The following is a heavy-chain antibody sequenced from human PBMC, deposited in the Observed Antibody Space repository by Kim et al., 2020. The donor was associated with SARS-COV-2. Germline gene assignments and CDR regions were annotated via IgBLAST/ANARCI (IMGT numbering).Heavy chain of an antibody. CDR3: AKVYGSGHTPDY. J-gene: IGHJ4*02. V-gene: IGHV3-9*01. Sequence: IGYADSVKGRFTISRDNAKNSLYLQMNSLRAEDTALYYCAKVYGSGHTPDYWGQGTLVTVSS. D-gene: IGHD3-10*01. CDR2: I.